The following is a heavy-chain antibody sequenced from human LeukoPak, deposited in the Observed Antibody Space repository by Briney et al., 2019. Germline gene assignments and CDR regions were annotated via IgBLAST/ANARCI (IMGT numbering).Heavy chain of an antibody. J-gene: IGHJ4*02. Sequence: GGSLRLSCAASGFTFSSYAVSWVRQAPGKGLEWVSLISGSGSITYYADSVKGRFTISRDNSKNTLYLQMNSLRAEDTAVYYCAKGGGSSSAFDYWGQGTLVTVSS. CDR3: AKGGGSSSAFDY. V-gene: IGHV3-23*01. D-gene: IGHD6-6*01. CDR1: GFTFSSYA. CDR2: ISGSGSIT.